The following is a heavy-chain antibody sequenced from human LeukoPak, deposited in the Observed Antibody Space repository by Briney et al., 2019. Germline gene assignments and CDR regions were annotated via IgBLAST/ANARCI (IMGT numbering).Heavy chain of an antibody. V-gene: IGHV6-1*01. Sequence: QTLSLTCAISGDSVSSNSAAWNWIRQSPSRGLEWLGRTYYRSKWYNDYAVSVKSRITINPDTSKNQFSLQLNSVTPEDTAVYYCARDFDDSSGYYSPGGFDYWGQGTLVTVSS. CDR1: GDSVSSNSAA. CDR2: TYYRSKWYN. D-gene: IGHD3-22*01. J-gene: IGHJ4*02. CDR3: ARDFDDSSGYYSPGGFDY.